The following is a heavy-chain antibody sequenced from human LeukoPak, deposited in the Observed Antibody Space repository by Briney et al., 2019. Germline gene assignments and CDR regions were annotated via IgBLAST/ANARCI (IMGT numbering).Heavy chain of an antibody. V-gene: IGHV1-58*01. CDR3: AAASNYYDRSNYYSYAMDV. D-gene: IGHD3-22*01. J-gene: IGHJ6*02. Sequence: SVRVSCKASGFTFTTSAVQWVRQARGQGLEWIGWIVVGSGNTNYAQTFQERVTITRDMSTSTVYMDLSSQRSEDTAVYYCAAASNYYDRSNYYSYAMDVWGQGTTVTVSS. CDR2: IVVGSGNT. CDR1: GFTFTTSA.